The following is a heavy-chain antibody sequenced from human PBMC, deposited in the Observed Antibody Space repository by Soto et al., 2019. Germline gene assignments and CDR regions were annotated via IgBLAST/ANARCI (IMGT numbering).Heavy chain of an antibody. CDR2: INSSKTT. J-gene: IGHJ4*02. Sequence: EVQLVESGGGLVQPGESLRLSCTASGITFSSYSMNWVRQAPGKGLEWLSYINSSKTTYADSVKGRFTISRDNAKNSVYLQMNSLRDEDTAVYYCVGDQDVHTPMVHGNYWGRGTRVTVSS. V-gene: IGHV3-48*02. CDR3: VGDQDVHTPMVHGNY. D-gene: IGHD5-18*01. CDR1: GITFSSYS.